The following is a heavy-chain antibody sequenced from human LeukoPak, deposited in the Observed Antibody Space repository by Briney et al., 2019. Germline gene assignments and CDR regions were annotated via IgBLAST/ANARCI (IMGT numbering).Heavy chain of an antibody. D-gene: IGHD3-3*01. V-gene: IGHV3-23*01. CDR3: AKAGLEWLPVTPFDY. CDR1: GFTFSSYA. CDR2: IRGSGDRT. Sequence: GGSLRLSCAASGFTFSSYAMSWVRQAPGKGLEWVSAIRGSGDRTYYADSVKGRFTVSRDNSKNTLYLQMNSLRVEDTAVYYCAKAGLEWLPVTPFDYWGQGTLVTVSS. J-gene: IGHJ4*02.